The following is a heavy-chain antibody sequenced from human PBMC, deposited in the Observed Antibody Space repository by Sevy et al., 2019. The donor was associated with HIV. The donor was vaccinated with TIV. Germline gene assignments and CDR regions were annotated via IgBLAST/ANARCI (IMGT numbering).Heavy chain of an antibody. D-gene: IGHD6-19*01. CDR2: INGSRETE. V-gene: IGHV3-23*01. J-gene: IGHJ4*02. CDR3: EKRGNGWYELEY. Sequence: GGSLRLSCAASGFPFISYAMDWVRQAPGKGLEWVSTINGSRETEYYADSVKGRFTISRDQFKNTVFLQMNSLRGDDTAVYYCEKRGNGWYELEYWGRGTLVTVSS. CDR1: GFPFISYA.